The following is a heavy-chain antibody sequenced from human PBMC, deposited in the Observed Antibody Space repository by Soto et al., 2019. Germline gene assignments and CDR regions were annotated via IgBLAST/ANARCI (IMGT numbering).Heavy chain of an antibody. J-gene: IGHJ4*02. CDR3: AREYRSSSGRFDN. D-gene: IGHD6-6*01. Sequence: GGSVKVSCKGSGGSFSSYAISWVRQAPGQGLEWMGGIIPIFGTPSYAQKFQGRVTITADESTSTAYMELSSLRSEDTAVYYCAREYRSSSGRFDNWGQGTLVTVSS. CDR1: GGSFSSYA. V-gene: IGHV1-69*13. CDR2: IIPIFGTP.